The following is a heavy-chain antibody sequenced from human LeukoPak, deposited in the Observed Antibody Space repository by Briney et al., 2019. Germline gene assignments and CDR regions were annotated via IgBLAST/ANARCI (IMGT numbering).Heavy chain of an antibody. D-gene: IGHD2-2*01. CDR1: GGSISSSSYY. J-gene: IGHJ5*02. CDR2: IYYSGST. V-gene: IGHV4-39*07. CDR3: ARASHCSSTSCYFDP. Sequence: SETLSLTCTVSGGSISSSSYYWGWIHQPPGKGLEWIGSIYYSGSTYYNPSLKSRVTISVDTSKNQFSLKLSSVTAADTAVYYCARASHCSSTSCYFDPWGQGTLVTVSS.